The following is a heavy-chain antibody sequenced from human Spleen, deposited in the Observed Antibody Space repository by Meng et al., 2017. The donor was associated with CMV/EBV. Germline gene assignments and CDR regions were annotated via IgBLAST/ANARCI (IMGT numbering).Heavy chain of an antibody. J-gene: IGHJ4*02. CDR2: IKQDGSEK. CDR3: ARDHLTYCSSTSCYPNPTPFDY. D-gene: IGHD2-2*01. Sequence: GKGLEWVANIKQDGSEKYYVDSVKGRFTISRDNAKKSLYLQLSSRRGEDTAVDYCARDHLTYCSSTSCYPNPTPFDYWGQGTLVTVSS. V-gene: IGHV3-7*01.